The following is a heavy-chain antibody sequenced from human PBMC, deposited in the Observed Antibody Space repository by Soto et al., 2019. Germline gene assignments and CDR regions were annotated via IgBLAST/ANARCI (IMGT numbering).Heavy chain of an antibody. Sequence: GGSLRLSCTASGLTFGDYAMSWVRQAPGKGLEWVGFIRSTAYGGTTEYASSVKGRFTITRDASKNIAYLQMNSLKTDDTAVYYCTRFADGSGSPYYYYGMDVWGQGTTVTVSS. D-gene: IGHD3-10*01. J-gene: IGHJ6*02. CDR2: IRSTAYGGTT. CDR1: GLTFGDYA. V-gene: IGHV3-49*04. CDR3: TRFADGSGSPYYYYGMDV.